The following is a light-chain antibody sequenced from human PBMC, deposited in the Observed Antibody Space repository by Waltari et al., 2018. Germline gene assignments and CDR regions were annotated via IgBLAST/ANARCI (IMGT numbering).Light chain of an antibody. CDR1: QSVNNY. V-gene: IGKV3-11*01. CDR2: DAF. J-gene: IGKJ5*01. CDR3: QQRHNWPPT. Sequence: EVVLTQSPATLSLSPGEGATLSCRTSQSVNNYLAWYQQKPGQAPRLLIYDAFNRATDIPARFSGSGSGTDFTLAISSLESEDFAVYYCQQRHNWPPTFGQGTRLEIK.